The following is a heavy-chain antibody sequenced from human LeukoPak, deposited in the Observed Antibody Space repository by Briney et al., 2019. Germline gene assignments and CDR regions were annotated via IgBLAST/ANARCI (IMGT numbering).Heavy chain of an antibody. V-gene: IGHV3-21*01. J-gene: IGHJ4*02. CDR3: ARGPYSSGWYRHYFDY. Sequence: GGSLRLSCAASGFTFSSYSMNWVRQAPGKGLEWVSSISSSSYIYYADLVKGRFTISRDNAKNSLYLQRNSLRAEDTAVYYCARGPYSSGWYRHYFDYWGQGTLVTVSS. CDR1: GFTFSSYS. CDR2: ISSSSYI. D-gene: IGHD6-19*01.